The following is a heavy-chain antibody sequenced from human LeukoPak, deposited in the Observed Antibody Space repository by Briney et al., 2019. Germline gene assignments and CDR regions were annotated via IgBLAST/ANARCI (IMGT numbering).Heavy chain of an antibody. CDR3: AGRPTGYSSGYVY. D-gene: IGHD5-18*01. J-gene: IGHJ4*02. Sequence: PGGSLRLSCVVSGFTFSDYAMSWVRQAPEKGLDWVSVISGSAHKIRYADSVKGRFTISRDNSENTVYLQMNNLRAEDTALYYCAGRPTGYSSGYVYXGQGALVTVSS. CDR2: ISGSAHKI. CDR1: GFTFSDYA. V-gene: IGHV3-23*01.